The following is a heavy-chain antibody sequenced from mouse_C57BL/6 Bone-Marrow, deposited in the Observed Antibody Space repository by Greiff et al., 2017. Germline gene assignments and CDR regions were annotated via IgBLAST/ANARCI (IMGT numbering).Heavy chain of an antibody. J-gene: IGHJ1*03. CDR2: FSNLAYSI. Sequence: EVTLVESGGGLVQPGGSLKLSCAASGFTFSDSGMAWVRQAPRKGPEGVAFFSNLAYSIYSADTVTGRFTISRENAKNTLYLEMSSLRSEDTAMYYCARRPNDYGSSLGYCDVWGTGTTVTVSS. V-gene: IGHV5-15*01. CDR3: ARRPNDYGSSLGYCDV. D-gene: IGHD1-1*01. CDR1: GFTFSDSG.